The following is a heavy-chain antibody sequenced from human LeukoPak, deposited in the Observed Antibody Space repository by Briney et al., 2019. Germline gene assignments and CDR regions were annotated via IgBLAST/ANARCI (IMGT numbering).Heavy chain of an antibody. CDR2: VTGSGDTT. D-gene: IGHD2-15*01. V-gene: IGHV3-23*01. CDR1: GFTFRNYA. J-gene: IGHJ4*02. Sequence: GGSLRLSCAASGFTFRNYAMTWVRQAPGKGLEWVSFVTGSGDTTYYADSLKGRFTISRDNSRNTLYLQMNSLSAEDTAVYHCAGNEADCSASACYDYWGQGTLVTVSS. CDR3: AGNEADCSASACYDY.